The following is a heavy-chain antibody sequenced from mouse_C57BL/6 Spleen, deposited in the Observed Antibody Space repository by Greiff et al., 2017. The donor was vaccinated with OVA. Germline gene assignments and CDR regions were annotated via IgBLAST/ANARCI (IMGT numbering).Heavy chain of an antibody. D-gene: IGHD4-1*02. CDR2: ISDGGSYT. V-gene: IGHV5-4*01. CDR3: ARDEGPTGTGFDY. Sequence: VKLVESGGGLVKPGGSLKLSCAASGFTFSSYAMSWVRQTPEKRLEWVATISDGGSYTYYPDNVKGRFTISRDNAKNNLYLQMSHLKSEDTAMYYCARDEGPTGTGFDYWGQGTTLTVSS. CDR1: GFTFSSYA. J-gene: IGHJ2*01.